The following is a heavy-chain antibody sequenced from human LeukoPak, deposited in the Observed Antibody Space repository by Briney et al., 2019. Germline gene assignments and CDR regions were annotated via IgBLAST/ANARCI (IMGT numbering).Heavy chain of an antibody. CDR3: ARDPTNYDILTGYFPLRSYYFDY. V-gene: IGHV1-2*02. D-gene: IGHD3-9*01. Sequence: GASVKVSCKASGYTFTGYYMHWVRQAPGQGLEWMGWINPNSGGTNYAQKFQGRVTMTRDTSISTAYMELSRLRSDDTAVYYCARDPTNYDILTGYFPLRSYYFDYWGQGTLVTASS. CDR2: INPNSGGT. CDR1: GYTFTGYY. J-gene: IGHJ4*02.